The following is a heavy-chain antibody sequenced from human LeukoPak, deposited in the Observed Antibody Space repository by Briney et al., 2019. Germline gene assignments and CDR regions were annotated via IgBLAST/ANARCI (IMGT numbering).Heavy chain of an antibody. D-gene: IGHD6-6*01. V-gene: IGHV3-48*01. CDR3: AREYSSSSGRAFDI. J-gene: IGHJ3*02. CDR1: GFTFTTYT. Sequence: GVSLRLSCAASGFTFTTYTMNWVRQTPGKGLEWVSFISSSSAIYYADSVKGRFTISRDNAKNSLFLQMNSLRAGDTAVYYCAREYSSSSGRAFDIWGQGTMVTVSS. CDR2: ISSSSAI.